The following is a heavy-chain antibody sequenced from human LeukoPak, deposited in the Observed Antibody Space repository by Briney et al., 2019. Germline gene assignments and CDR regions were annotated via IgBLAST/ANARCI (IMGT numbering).Heavy chain of an antibody. CDR2: ISSSSSTI. D-gene: IGHD6-13*01. Sequence: PGGSLRLSCAASGFTFSSYSMNWVRQAPGKGLEWVSYISSSSSTIYYADSVKGRFTISRDNAKNSLYLQMNSLRAEDTAVYYCARDRSSSWHKGYFDYWGQGTLVTVSS. J-gene: IGHJ4*02. CDR3: ARDRSSSWHKGYFDY. V-gene: IGHV3-48*01. CDR1: GFTFSSYS.